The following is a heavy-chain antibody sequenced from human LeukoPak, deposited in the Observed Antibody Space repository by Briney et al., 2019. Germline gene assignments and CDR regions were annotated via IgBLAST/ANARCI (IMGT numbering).Heavy chain of an antibody. D-gene: IGHD2-15*01. J-gene: IGHJ4*02. V-gene: IGHV3-23*01. CDR2: ISVSGNT. Sequence: GGSLRLSCVASGFTFSDYGMSWVRQGPGKGLEWVSAISVSGNTYHADSVKGRFTISRDSSKNTLYLQMNSLRAEDAAVYYCAKAPVTTCSGAYCYPFDYWGQGTLVTVSS. CDR3: AKAPVTTCSGAYCYPFDY. CDR1: GFTFSDYG.